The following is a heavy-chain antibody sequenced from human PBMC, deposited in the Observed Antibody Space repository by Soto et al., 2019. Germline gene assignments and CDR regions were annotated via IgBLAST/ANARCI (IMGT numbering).Heavy chain of an antibody. CDR1: GGSFSGYY. CDR2: INHSGST. J-gene: IGHJ6*02. V-gene: IGHV4-34*01. CDR3: ARGGLRFLEWVRPSSYYYDMDG. Sequence: SETLSLTCAVYGGSFSGYYWSWIRQPPGKGLEWIGEINHSGSTNYNPSLKSRVTISVDTSKNQFSLKLSSVTAADTAVYYCARGGLRFLEWVRPSSYYYDMDGWGQWTTVT. D-gene: IGHD3-3*01.